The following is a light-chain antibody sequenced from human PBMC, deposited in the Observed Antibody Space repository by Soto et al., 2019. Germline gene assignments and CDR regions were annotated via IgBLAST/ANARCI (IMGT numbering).Light chain of an antibody. Sequence: DIAMTQSPDSLVVSLGERATINCKSGRTVLSTADNQNFLAWYQQRPGQPPKLLIYDASTRTPGVPDRFIGSGSATEFTLTVAGLQPEDVAVYYCHQYYGSPYSFGQGPRLEI. V-gene: IGKV4-1*01. CDR3: HQYYGSPYS. CDR2: DAS. CDR1: RTVLSTADNQNF. J-gene: IGKJ2*01.